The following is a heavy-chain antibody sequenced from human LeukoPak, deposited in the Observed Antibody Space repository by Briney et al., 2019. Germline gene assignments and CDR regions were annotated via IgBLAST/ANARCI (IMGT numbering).Heavy chain of an antibody. CDR1: GGSISSSSYY. V-gene: IGHV4-39*01. CDR3: ARRYYDFWSGIGYFGY. J-gene: IGHJ4*02. CDR2: IYYSGST. Sequence: KPSETLSLTCTVSGGSISSSSYYWGWIRQPPGKGLEWIGSIYYSGSTYYNPSLKSRVTISVDTSKNQFSLKLSSVTAADTAVYYCARRYYDFWSGIGYFGYWGQGTLVTVSS. D-gene: IGHD3-3*01.